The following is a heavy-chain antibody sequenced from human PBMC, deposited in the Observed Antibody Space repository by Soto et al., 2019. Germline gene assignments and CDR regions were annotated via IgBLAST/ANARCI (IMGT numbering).Heavy chain of an antibody. V-gene: IGHV4-61*01. D-gene: IGHD6-13*01. CDR3: ARGAAAGTINFAY. Sequence: SETLSLTCTVTGGSVSSGSYYWSWIRQPPGKGLEWIGYIYYSGSTNYNPSLKSRVTISVDTSKNQFSLKLSSVTAADTAVYQCARGAAAGTINFAYWGQCSPVTVSS. J-gene: IGHJ1*01. CDR1: GGSVSSGSYY. CDR2: IYYSGST.